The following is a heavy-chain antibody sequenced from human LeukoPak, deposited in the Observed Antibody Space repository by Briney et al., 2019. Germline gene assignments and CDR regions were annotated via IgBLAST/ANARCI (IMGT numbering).Heavy chain of an antibody. J-gene: IGHJ6*02. D-gene: IGHD4-17*01. CDR2: MNPNSGNT. CDR3: ARGEPLSTETIPPYYYYYGTDV. Sequence: ASVKVSCKASGYTFTSYDINWVRQATGQGLEWMGWMNPNSGNTGYAQKFQGRVTMTRNTSINTAYMELSSLRSEDTAVYNCARGEPLSTETIPPYYYYYGTDVWGQGTTVTVSS. V-gene: IGHV1-8*01. CDR1: GYTFTSYD.